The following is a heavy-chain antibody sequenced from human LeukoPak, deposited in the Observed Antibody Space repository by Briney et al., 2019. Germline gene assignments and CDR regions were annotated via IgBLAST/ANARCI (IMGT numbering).Heavy chain of an antibody. J-gene: IGHJ4*02. D-gene: IGHD6-13*01. CDR1: GGSISSSTYY. V-gene: IGHV4-39*01. CDR3: ARLGPSSWLFDY. Sequence: NPSETLSLTCTVSGGSISSSTYYWAWIRQPPGKGLEWIGSIYYSGSTYYNPSLKSRLTISVDTSKNQFSLTLSSVTAADTAVYYCARLGPSSWLFDYWGQGTLVTVSS. CDR2: IYYSGST.